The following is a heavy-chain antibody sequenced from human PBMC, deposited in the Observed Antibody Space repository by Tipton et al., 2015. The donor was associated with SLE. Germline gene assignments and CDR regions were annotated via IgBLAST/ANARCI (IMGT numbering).Heavy chain of an antibody. CDR2: IFYSGST. CDR1: GDSIISGAYY. V-gene: IGHV4-31*03. J-gene: IGHJ5*02. Sequence: TLSLTCTVSGDSIISGAYYWSWVRQHPGRGLEWLAYIFYSGSTYYNPSLKSRLNISVDRSNNQFSRKLTSVTAADTAVYYCARVGAASGARYFDPWGQGMLVTVSS. CDR3: ARVGAASGARYFDP. D-gene: IGHD3-16*01.